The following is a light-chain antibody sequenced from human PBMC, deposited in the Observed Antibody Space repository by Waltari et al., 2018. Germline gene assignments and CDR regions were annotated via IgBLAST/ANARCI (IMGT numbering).Light chain of an antibody. CDR3: QQYYSTPLT. CDR1: QSVLYSSNNKNY. V-gene: IGKV4-1*01. CDR2: WAS. J-gene: IGKJ4*01. Sequence: DIVMTQSPDSLAVSLGDRATINCKSSQSVLYSSNNKNYLAWYQQKPGQPPKLLIYWASTRESGVPDRFSGSGSGTDFTLTISSLQAADVAVYYCQQYYSTPLTFGGGTKVESK.